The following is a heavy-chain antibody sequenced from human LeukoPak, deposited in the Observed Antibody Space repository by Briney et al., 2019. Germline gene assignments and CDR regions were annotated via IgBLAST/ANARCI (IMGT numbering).Heavy chain of an antibody. CDR1: GPSISSTIYY. CDR2: MHYSGST. J-gene: IGHJ4*02. CDR3: ARVPAAAGTTHFDY. V-gene: IGHV4-39*01. Sequence: SETLSLTCTVSGPSISSTIYYWGWIRQPPGKGLEWIGSMHYSGSTYYNPSLKSRVTISVDTSKNQFSLKLSSVTAADTAVYYCARVPAAAGTTHFDYWGQGTRVTVSS. D-gene: IGHD6-13*01.